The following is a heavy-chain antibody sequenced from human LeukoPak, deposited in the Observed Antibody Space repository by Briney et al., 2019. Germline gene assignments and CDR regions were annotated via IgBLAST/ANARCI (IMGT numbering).Heavy chain of an antibody. J-gene: IGHJ4*02. CDR3: AKDPGATTERYFDY. V-gene: IGHV3-30*02. CDR2: IRYDGSNK. Sequence: GGSLRLSCAASGFTFSSYGMHWVRQAPGKGLEWVAFIRYDGSNKYYADSVKGRFTISRDNSKNTLYLQMNSLRAEDTAVYYCAKDPGATTERYFDYWGQGTLVTVSS. D-gene: IGHD1-26*01. CDR1: GFTFSSYG.